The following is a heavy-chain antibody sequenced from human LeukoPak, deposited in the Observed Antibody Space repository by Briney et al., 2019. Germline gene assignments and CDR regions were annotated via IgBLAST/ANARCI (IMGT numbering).Heavy chain of an antibody. D-gene: IGHD2-2*02. J-gene: IGHJ6*03. V-gene: IGHV3-23*01. CDR1: GFTFSSYA. Sequence: GGSLRLSCAASGFTFSSYAMSWVRQAPGKGLEWVSAISGSGGSTYYADSVKGRFTISRDNSKNTLYLQMNSLRAEDTAVYYCAREGYCSSTSCYTTVRGNDYYYYYMDVWGKGTTVTVSS. CDR3: AREGYCSSTSCYTTVRGNDYYYYYMDV. CDR2: ISGSGGST.